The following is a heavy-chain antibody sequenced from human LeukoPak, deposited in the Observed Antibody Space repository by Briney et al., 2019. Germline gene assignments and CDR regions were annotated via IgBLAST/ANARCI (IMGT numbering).Heavy chain of an antibody. D-gene: IGHD3-10*01. CDR1: GFTVSSNY. Sequence: GGSLRLSCAASGFTVSSNYMSWVRQAPGKGLEWVSVIYSGGSTYYADSVKGRFTISRDNSKNTLYLQMNSLRAEDTAVYYCARCRGSGSYCLDYWGQGALVSVSA. CDR2: IYSGGST. V-gene: IGHV3-53*01. J-gene: IGHJ4*02. CDR3: ARCRGSGSYCLDY.